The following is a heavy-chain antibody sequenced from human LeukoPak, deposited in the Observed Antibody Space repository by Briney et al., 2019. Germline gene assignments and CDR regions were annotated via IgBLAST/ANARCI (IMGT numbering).Heavy chain of an antibody. CDR3: ARVPDRGAFDY. J-gene: IGHJ4*02. D-gene: IGHD1-14*01. CDR1: GFTFSSYA. V-gene: IGHV3-64*01. Sequence: GGSLRLSCAASGFTFSSYAMHWVRQAPGKGLEYVSAISSNGGSTYYANSVKGSFTISRDNSKNTLYLQMGSLRAEDMAVYYCARVPDRGAFDYWGQGTLVTVSS. CDR2: ISSNGGST.